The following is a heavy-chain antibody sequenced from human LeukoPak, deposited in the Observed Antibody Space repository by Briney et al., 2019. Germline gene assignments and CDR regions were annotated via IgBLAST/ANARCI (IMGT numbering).Heavy chain of an antibody. CDR2: ISSSGSTI. J-gene: IGHJ5*02. V-gene: IGHV3-11*01. CDR3: ASHYYDSSGYYDWFDP. CDR1: GFTFSDYY. D-gene: IGHD3-22*01. Sequence: PGGSLRLSCAASGFTFSDYYMSWIRQAPGKGLEWVSYISSSGSTIYYADSVKGRFTISRENAKNSLYLQMNSLRAEDTAVYYCASHYYDSSGYYDWFDPWGQGTLVTVSS.